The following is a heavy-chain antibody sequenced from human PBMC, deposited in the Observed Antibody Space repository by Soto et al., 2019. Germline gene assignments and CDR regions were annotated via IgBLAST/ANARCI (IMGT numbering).Heavy chain of an antibody. CDR3: ARGNLPYYYDSSGYYRPMDV. CDR2: ISSSSSYI. V-gene: IGHV3-21*01. J-gene: IGHJ6*02. CDR1: GFTFSSYS. D-gene: IGHD3-22*01. Sequence: GGSLRLSCAASGFTFSSYSMNWVRQAPGKGLEWVSSISSSSSYIYYADSVKGRFTISRDNAKNSLYLQMNSLRAEDTAVYYCARGNLPYYYDSSGYYRPMDVWGQGTTVTSP.